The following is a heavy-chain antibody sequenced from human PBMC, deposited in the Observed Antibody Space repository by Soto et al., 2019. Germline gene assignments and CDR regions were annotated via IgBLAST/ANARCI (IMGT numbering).Heavy chain of an antibody. CDR2: IYYSGST. J-gene: IGHJ4*02. V-gene: IGHV4-59*12. CDR3: ATEQYYYGSGMYYFDY. CDR1: GGSISSYY. Sequence: PSESLSLTCTVSGGSISSYYWSWIRQPPGKGLEWIGYIYYSGSTNYNPSLKSRVTISVDTSKNQFSLKLSSVTAADTAVYYCATEQYYYGSGMYYFDYWGQGTLVTVSS. D-gene: IGHD3-10*01.